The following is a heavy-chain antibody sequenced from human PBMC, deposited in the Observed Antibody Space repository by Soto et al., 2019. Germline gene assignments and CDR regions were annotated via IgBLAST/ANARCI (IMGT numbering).Heavy chain of an antibody. D-gene: IGHD2-2*02. CDR1: GYTFTSYG. V-gene: IGHV1-18*01. CDR2: ISAYNGNT. J-gene: IGHJ6*02. Sequence: QVQLVQSGAEVKKPGASVKVSCKASGYTFTSYGISWVRQAPGQGLEWMGWISAYNGNTNYAQKLQGRVTMTTDTSSSTAYMELSRLRSDDTAVYNCARVLFSSTSCNNFWYGMDVWGQGTTVTVSS. CDR3: ARVLFSSTSCNNFWYGMDV.